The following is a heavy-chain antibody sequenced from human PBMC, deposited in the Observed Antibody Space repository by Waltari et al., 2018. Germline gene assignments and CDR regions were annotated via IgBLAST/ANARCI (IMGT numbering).Heavy chain of an antibody. CDR2: ISWNSGSI. D-gene: IGHD2-15*01. CDR1: GFTFDDYA. J-gene: IGHJ4*02. Sequence: EVQLVESGGGLAQPGRSLRLSCAASGFTFDDYAMHWVRQAPGKGLEWGAGISWNSGSIGYADSLKGRLTIARDNAKNSLYLQMNGLRAEDTALYHCARADCSGGTCLNFDSWGQGTLVTVSS. CDR3: ARADCSGGTCLNFDS. V-gene: IGHV3-9*01.